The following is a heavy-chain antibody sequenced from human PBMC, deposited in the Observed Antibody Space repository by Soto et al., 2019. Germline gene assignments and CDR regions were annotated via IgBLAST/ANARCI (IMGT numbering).Heavy chain of an antibody. D-gene: IGHD6-25*01. CDR1: GFPLTTSGLG. Sequence: QITLKESGPTLVKPPPTLTLTCTFSGFPLTTSGLGVGWIRQPPGKAPECLALISWNDDKRYSPSLRSRLTLTKGTSKNQVVLTMTDMDPVDTDTYYCAHRLGSRGSFDYWGQGSLVTVSS. J-gene: IGHJ4*02. CDR2: ISWNDDK. CDR3: AHRLGSRGSFDY. V-gene: IGHV2-5*01.